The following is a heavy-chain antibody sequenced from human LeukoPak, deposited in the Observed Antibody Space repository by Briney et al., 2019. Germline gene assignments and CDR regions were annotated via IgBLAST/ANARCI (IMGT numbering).Heavy chain of an antibody. Sequence: PGGSLRLSCVVSGFDLSAYAMSWVRQAPGKGLEWVSGFKKRGYDTDYADSVKGRFTISRDNSQNTVYLQMTSLRSEDTAMYFCAKVNQSGWSYFDYWGQGALVTVSS. CDR3: AKVNQSGWSYFDY. CDR2: FKKRGYDT. CDR1: GFDLSAYA. J-gene: IGHJ4*02. V-gene: IGHV3-23*01. D-gene: IGHD6-19*01.